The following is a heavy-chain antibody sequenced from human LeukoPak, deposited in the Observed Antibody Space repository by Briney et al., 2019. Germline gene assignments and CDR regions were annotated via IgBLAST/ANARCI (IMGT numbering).Heavy chain of an antibody. CDR1: GFTFGDYA. D-gene: IGHD6-19*01. Sequence: QPGRSLRLSCTASGFTFGDYAMSWVRQAPGKGLECVRFIRSKAYGGTTEYAASVKGRFTSSRDDSKSIAYLQMNSLKTEDTAVYYCSSILRGYSSGWYTLGDYWRQGTLVTVPS. J-gene: IGHJ4*02. V-gene: IGHV3-49*04. CDR3: SSILRGYSSGWYTLGDY. CDR2: IRSKAYGGTT.